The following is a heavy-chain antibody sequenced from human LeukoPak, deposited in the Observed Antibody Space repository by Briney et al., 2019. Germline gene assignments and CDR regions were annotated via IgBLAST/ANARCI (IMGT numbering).Heavy chain of an antibody. V-gene: IGHV4-59*12. CDR3: ARGGHCSSTSCYRSGVDY. CDR1: GASISSYY. CDR2: TYYSWST. D-gene: IGHD2-2*02. Sequence: PSETLSLTCTVSGASISSYYWSWIRQPPGKGLEWIGYTYYSWSTNYNPSLESRVTISVDTSKNQFSLKLSSVTAADTAVYYCARGGHCSSTSCYRSGVDYWGQGTLVTVSS. J-gene: IGHJ4*02.